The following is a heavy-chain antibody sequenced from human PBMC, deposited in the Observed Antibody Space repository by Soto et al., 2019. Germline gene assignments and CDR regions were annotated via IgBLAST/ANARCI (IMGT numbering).Heavy chain of an antibody. Sequence: SETLSLTCTVSGGSISSSSYSWGWILQPPGKGLEVIGSISYSGSTHYNPSLKSRVTISVDTSKNQFSLKLSSVTAADTVVYYCATRDDYGDFSDDWGQGALVTVSS. CDR2: ISYSGST. CDR1: GGSISSSSYS. V-gene: IGHV4-39*01. D-gene: IGHD4-17*01. CDR3: ATRDDYGDFSDD. J-gene: IGHJ4*02.